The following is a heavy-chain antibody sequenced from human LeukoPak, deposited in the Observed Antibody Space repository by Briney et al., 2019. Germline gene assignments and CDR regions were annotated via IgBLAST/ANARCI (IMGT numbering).Heavy chain of an antibody. V-gene: IGHV3-30*01. J-gene: IGHJ4*02. Sequence: GRSLRLSCAASGFPFSISSMVWVRQAPGKGPEWVAVISYDGSNKYYADSVKGRFTISRDNSKNTLYLQMNSLRAEDTAVYYCAKDHWITFGPIDYWGQGTLVTVSS. CDR3: AKDHWITFGPIDY. CDR1: GFPFSISS. D-gene: IGHD3-16*01. CDR2: ISYDGSNK.